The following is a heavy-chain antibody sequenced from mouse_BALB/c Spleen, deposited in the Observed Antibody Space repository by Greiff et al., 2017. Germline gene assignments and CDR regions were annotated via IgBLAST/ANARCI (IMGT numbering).Heavy chain of an antibody. CDR2: IDPENGDT. J-gene: IGHJ3*01. Sequence: EVQLQQSGAELVRSGASVKLSCTASGFNIKDYYMHWVKQRPEQGLEWIGWIDPENGDTEYAPKFQGKATMTADTSSNTAYLQLSSLTSEDTAVYYCNAHPVTTAYWGQGTLVTVSA. D-gene: IGHD2-12*01. CDR1: GFNIKDYY. CDR3: NAHPVTTAY. V-gene: IGHV14-4*02.